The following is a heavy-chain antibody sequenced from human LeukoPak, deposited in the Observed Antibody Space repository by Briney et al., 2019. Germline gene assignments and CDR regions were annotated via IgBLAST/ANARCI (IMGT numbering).Heavy chain of an antibody. CDR1: DGSICSYY. CDR2: IYTSGST. J-gene: IGHJ4*02. Sequence: SETLSLTCTVSDGSICSYYWIRMRQPAGKGLEWIGCIYTSGSTNYNPSLKSRVTMSVDTSKNQCSLKLSSVTAAYTAVYYCACGVMVGGFDYWGRGTLVTVSS. CDR3: ACGVMVGGFDY. V-gene: IGHV4-4*07. D-gene: IGHD3-10*02.